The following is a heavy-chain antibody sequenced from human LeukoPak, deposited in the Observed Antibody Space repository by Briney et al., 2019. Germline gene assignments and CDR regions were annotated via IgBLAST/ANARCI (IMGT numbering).Heavy chain of an antibody. J-gene: IGHJ3*02. CDR1: GYTFTGYY. D-gene: IGHD1-26*01. V-gene: IGHV1-2*02. CDR3: ARDWEGGRGPAFDI. Sequence: ASVKVSCKASGYTFTGYYMHWVRQAPGQGLEWMGWINPNSGGTNYAQKFQGRVTMTRDTSISTAYMELSRLRSDDTAVYYCARDWEGGRGPAFDIWGQGTMVTVSS. CDR2: INPNSGGT.